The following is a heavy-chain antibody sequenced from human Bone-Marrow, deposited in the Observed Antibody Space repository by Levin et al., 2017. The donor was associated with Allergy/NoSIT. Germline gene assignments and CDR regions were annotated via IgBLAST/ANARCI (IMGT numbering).Heavy chain of an antibody. Sequence: GGSLRLSCAASGFTFSYYDMHWVRQAPGKGLEWLALIWYDGSNKNYADSVKGRFTISRDNSRNTLYLQMDSLRAEDTAAYYCARSLVGEGWFDPWGQGTLVTVSS. V-gene: IGHV3-33*01. CDR2: IWYDGSNK. CDR3: ARSLVGEGWFDP. CDR1: GFTFSYYD. D-gene: IGHD2-21*01. J-gene: IGHJ5*02.